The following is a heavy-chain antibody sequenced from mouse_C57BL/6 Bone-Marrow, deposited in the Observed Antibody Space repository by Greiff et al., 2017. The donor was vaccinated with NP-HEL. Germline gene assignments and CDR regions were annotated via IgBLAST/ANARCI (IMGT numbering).Heavy chain of an antibody. CDR1: GFSLTSYG. CDR2: IWSGGST. D-gene: IGHD1-1*01. CDR3: ARNYYYGSSYEVYCYAMDY. J-gene: IGHJ4*01. V-gene: IGHV2-2*01. Sequence: VQLQQSGPGLVQPSQSLSITCTVSGFSLTSYGVHWVRQSPGKGLEWLGVIWSGGSTDYNAAFISRLSISKDNSKSQVFFKMNSLQADDTAIYYCARNYYYGSSYEVYCYAMDYWGQGTSVTVSS.